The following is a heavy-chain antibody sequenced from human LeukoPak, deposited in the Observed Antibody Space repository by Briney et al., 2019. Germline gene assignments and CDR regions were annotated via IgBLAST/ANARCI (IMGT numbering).Heavy chain of an antibody. CDR2: ISGSGGSA. CDR3: AKYSSSWYYFDY. Sequence: GGSLRLSCAASGFTFSSYAMSWVRQAPGKGLEWVSAISGSGGSAYYADSVKGRFTISRDNSKNTLYLQMNSLRAEDTAVYYCAKYSSSWYYFDYWGQGTLVTVSS. D-gene: IGHD6-13*01. J-gene: IGHJ4*02. V-gene: IGHV3-23*01. CDR1: GFTFSSYA.